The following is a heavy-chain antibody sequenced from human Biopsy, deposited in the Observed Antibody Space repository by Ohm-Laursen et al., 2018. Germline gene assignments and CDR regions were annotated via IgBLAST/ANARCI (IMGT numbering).Heavy chain of an antibody. CDR2: INHSGRT. CDR1: GESFNGYY. J-gene: IGHJ5*02. D-gene: IGHD3-9*01. Sequence: SETLSLTWSVYGESFNGYYWSWIRQTPGKGLEWIGEINHSGRTNYNPSLKSRVTISVDTSKNQFSLKLNSVTAADTAVYYCARDRFDLLTPNWFDPWGQGTLVTVSS. V-gene: IGHV4-34*01. CDR3: ARDRFDLLTPNWFDP.